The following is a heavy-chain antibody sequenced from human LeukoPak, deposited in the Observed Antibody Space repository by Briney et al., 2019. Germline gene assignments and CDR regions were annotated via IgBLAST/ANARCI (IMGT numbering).Heavy chain of an antibody. CDR1: GFTFSGSA. CDR3: ARDIQLST. V-gene: IGHV3-23*01. Sequence: PGGSLRLSCAASGFTFSGSAMSWVRQAPGEGLEWVSLISYTGANTYYTDSVRGRFTISRDNSKDTLFLQINSLRAEDTAIYYCARDIQLSTWGLGTMVTVSS. CDR2: ISYTGANT. D-gene: IGHD5-24*01. J-gene: IGHJ3*01.